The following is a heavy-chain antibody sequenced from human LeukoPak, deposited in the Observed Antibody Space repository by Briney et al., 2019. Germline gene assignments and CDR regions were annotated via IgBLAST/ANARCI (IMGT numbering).Heavy chain of an antibody. J-gene: IGHJ4*02. V-gene: IGHV3-43*01. CDR2: ISWDGGST. CDR3: AKGGVYDSSGYYSN. CDR1: GVTFDGYT. Sequence: AGSLRLSCAASGVTFDGYTMRWVRQPPGKGLEWVWFISWDGGSTYYADPVKGRFTISRDNSKNSLYLQMNSLRTEDTALYYCAKGGVYDSSGYYSNWGQGTLVTVSS. D-gene: IGHD3-22*01.